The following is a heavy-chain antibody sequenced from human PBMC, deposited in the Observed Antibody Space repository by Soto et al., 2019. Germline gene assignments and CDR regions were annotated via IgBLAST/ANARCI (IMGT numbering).Heavy chain of an antibody. Sequence: QVQLVQSGAEVKKPGASVKVSCKASGYTFTSYDINWVRQATGHGLEWMGWMNPNSGNTGYAQKFQGRVTMTRNTSISTAYMELSSLRSEDTAVYYCARRARQWLGRLYWGQGTLVTVSS. J-gene: IGHJ4*02. CDR3: ARRARQWLGRLY. CDR2: MNPNSGNT. CDR1: GYTFTSYD. V-gene: IGHV1-8*01. D-gene: IGHD6-19*01.